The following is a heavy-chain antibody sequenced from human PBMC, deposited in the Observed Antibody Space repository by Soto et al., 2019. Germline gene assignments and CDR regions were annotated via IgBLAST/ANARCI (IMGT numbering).Heavy chain of an antibody. D-gene: IGHD4-4*01. CDR3: AREDRGNSPLDY. CDR1: GDSISNNY. V-gene: IGHV4-59*01. CDR2: FRDSGNP. Sequence: SETLSLTCTVRGDSISNNYWNWLRQPPGKGLEWIGYFRDSGNPTYNPSLKGRFTISEDSSKNQFSLKLTSVTAADTAVYYCAREDRGNSPLDYWGQGTLVTVSS. J-gene: IGHJ4*02.